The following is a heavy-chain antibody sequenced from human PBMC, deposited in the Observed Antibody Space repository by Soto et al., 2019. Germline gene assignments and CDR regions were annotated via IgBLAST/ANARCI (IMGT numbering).Heavy chain of an antibody. CDR2: ISGSGGST. CDR3: AKDRFLNIVVVPAAPGSFDY. CDR1: GFTFSSYA. D-gene: IGHD2-2*01. J-gene: IGHJ4*02. V-gene: IGHV3-23*01. Sequence: EVQLLESGGGLVQPGGSLRLSCAASGFTFSSYAMSWVRQAPGKGLEWVSAISGSGGSTYYADSVKGRFTISRDNSKNTLYLQMNSLRAEDTAVYYCAKDRFLNIVVVPAAPGSFDYWGQGTLVTVSS.